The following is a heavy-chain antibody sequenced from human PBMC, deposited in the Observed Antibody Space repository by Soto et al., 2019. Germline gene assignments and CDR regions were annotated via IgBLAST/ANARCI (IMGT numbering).Heavy chain of an antibody. Sequence: QVQLVQSGAEVKKPGASVYVSCKASGNTFTRFYIHWVRQAPGQGLEWMGIINPRSGDTTYAEKFQGRITVTRDTSTSTVYMELTSLRYEDTAIYYCARVALSGGGWLDPWGQGTLVTVSS. CDR3: ARVALSGGGWLDP. V-gene: IGHV1-46*01. CDR2: INPRSGDT. J-gene: IGHJ5*02. CDR1: GNTFTRFY. D-gene: IGHD1-26*01.